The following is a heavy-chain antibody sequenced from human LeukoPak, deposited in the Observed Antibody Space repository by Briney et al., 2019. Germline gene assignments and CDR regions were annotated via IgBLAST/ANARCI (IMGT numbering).Heavy chain of an antibody. D-gene: IGHD5-12*01. J-gene: IGHJ6*03. V-gene: IGHV4-59*01. CDR2: IYYSGST. CDR1: GGSISSYY. CDR3: ASSPRDIRYYYYYMDV. Sequence: SETLSLTCTVSGGSISSYYWSWIRQPPGKGLEWIGYIYYSGSTNYNPSLKSRVTISVDTSKNQFSLKLSSVTAADTAVYYCASSPRDIRYYYYYMDVWGKGTTVTVSS.